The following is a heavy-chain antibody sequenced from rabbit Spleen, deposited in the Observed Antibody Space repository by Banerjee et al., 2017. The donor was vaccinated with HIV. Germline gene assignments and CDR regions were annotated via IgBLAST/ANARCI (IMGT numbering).Heavy chain of an antibody. D-gene: IGHD2-1*01. CDR3: AKSDVGTMIRANL. V-gene: IGHV1S45*01. CDR1: GFTLSSYW. J-gene: IGHJ4*01. CDR2: MDPGSGST. Sequence: QQQLVESGGGLVKPGASLTLTCTASGFTLSSYWMSWVRQAPGKGLEWIGCMDPGSGSTYYASWAKGRFTISKTSSTTVTLQVTSLTAADTATYFCAKSDVGTMIRANLWGPGTLVTVS.